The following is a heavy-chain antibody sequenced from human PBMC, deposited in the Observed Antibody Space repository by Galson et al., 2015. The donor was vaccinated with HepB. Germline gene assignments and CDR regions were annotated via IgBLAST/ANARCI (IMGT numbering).Heavy chain of an antibody. CDR3: AKDIFSGYYYYFDY. CDR1: GVTFNGPV. CDR2: CRGSGGST. D-gene: IGHD3-22*01. J-gene: IGHJ4*02. V-gene: IGHV3-23*01. Sequence: PLGLACPASGVTFNGPVLSGAREAPGEGLEGGRACRGSGGSTYYADSVKGRFTISRDNSKNTLYLQMNRVRAEDKAVYYCAKDIFSGYYYYFDYWGQGTLVTVSS.